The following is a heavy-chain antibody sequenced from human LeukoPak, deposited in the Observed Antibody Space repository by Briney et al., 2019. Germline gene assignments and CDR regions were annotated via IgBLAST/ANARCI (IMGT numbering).Heavy chain of an antibody. Sequence: SETPSLTCAVYGGSFSGYYWSWIRQPPGKGLEWIGEINHSGSTNYNPSLKSRVTISVDTSKNQFSLKLSSVTAADTAVYYCARGSAAGTDYWGQGTLVTVSS. D-gene: IGHD6-13*01. CDR3: ARGSAAGTDY. CDR1: GGSFSGYY. V-gene: IGHV4-34*01. CDR2: INHSGST. J-gene: IGHJ4*02.